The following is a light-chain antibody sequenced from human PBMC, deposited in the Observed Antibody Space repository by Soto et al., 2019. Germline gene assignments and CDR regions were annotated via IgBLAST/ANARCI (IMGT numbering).Light chain of an antibody. CDR1: QSISTY. Sequence: DIQMTQSPSSLSSSVGDRVTITCRASQSISTYLNWYQHKPGKAPKLLIYFASSLQSGVPSRFSGSGSGTDFTLTISSLQPEDFSTYYCQQSYSIPYTFGQGTKLEIK. V-gene: IGKV1-39*01. CDR2: FAS. CDR3: QQSYSIPYT. J-gene: IGKJ2*01.